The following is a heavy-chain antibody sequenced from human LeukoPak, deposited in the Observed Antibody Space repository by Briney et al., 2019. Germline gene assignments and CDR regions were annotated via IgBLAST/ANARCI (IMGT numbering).Heavy chain of an antibody. D-gene: IGHD5-18*01. CDR2: ISSSSSYI. J-gene: IGHJ6*02. CDR3: ASPLPPDTAMQHYYGMDV. V-gene: IGHV3-21*01. CDR1: GITFSSYS. Sequence: PGGSLRLSCAASGITFSSYSMNWVRQAPGKGLEWVSSISSSSSYIYYVDSVKGRFTISRDNAKNSLYLQMNSLRAEDTAVYYCASPLPPDTAMQHYYGMDVWGQGTTVTVSS.